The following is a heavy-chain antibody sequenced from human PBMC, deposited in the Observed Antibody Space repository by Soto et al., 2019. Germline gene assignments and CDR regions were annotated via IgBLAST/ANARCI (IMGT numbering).Heavy chain of an antibody. CDR3: ARDQGQYSNLTYNRFDP. CDR1: GYTFTGYY. D-gene: IGHD4-4*01. CDR2: INPNSGGT. J-gene: IGHJ5*02. Sequence: QVQLVQSGAEVKKPGASVKVSCKASGYTFTGYYMHWVRQAPGQGLEWMGWINPNSGGTNYAQKFQGWVTMTRDTSISTAYMELSRLRSDDTAVYYCARDQGQYSNLTYNRFDPWGQGTLVTVSS. V-gene: IGHV1-2*04.